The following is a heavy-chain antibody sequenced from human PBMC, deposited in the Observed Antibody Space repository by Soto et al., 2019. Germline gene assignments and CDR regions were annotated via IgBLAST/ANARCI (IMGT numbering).Heavy chain of an antibody. D-gene: IGHD6-19*01. V-gene: IGHV4-39*01. Sequence: ETLSLTCTVSGGSISSSSYYRGWIRQPPGKGLEWIGSIYYSGSTYYNPSLKSRVTISVDTSKNQFSLKLSSVTTADTAVYYCPFGAGSSGWYMFLAWGQGTLVTLSS. CDR3: PFGAGSSGWYMFLA. CDR2: IYYSGST. J-gene: IGHJ5*02. CDR1: GGSISSSSYY.